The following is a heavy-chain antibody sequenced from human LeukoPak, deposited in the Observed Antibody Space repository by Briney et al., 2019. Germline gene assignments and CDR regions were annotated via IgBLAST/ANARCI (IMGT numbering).Heavy chain of an antibody. J-gene: IGHJ4*02. D-gene: IGHD3-22*01. V-gene: IGHV4-34*01. CDR1: GGSFSGYY. CDR2: INHSGST. CDR3: NYYDSSGYPVDY. Sequence: SETLSLTCAVYGGSFSGYYWSWIRQPPGKGLEWIGEINHSGSTNYNPSLKSRVTISVDTSKNQFSLKLSSVTAADTAVYYCNYYDSSGYPVDYWGQGTLVTVSS.